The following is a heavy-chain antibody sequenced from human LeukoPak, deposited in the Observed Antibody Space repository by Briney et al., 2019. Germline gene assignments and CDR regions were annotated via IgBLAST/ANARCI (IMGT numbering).Heavy chain of an antibody. CDR3: ARGLIPWGSGSLDAFDI. CDR1: GGSISSSSYY. Sequence: SETLSLTCTVSGGSISSSSYYWSWIRQPPVKGLEWIGEINHSGSTNYNPSLKSRVTISVDTSKNQFSLKLSSVTAADTAVYYCARGLIPWGSGSLDAFDIWGQGTMVTVSS. CDR2: INHSGST. D-gene: IGHD3-10*01. V-gene: IGHV4-39*07. J-gene: IGHJ3*02.